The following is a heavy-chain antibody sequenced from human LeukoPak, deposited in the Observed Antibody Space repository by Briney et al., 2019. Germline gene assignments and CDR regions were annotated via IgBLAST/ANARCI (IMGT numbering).Heavy chain of an antibody. CDR2: ISWNSGSI. CDR3: AKGGSSSQYYFDY. D-gene: IGHD6-6*01. J-gene: IGHJ4*02. Sequence: GRPLRLSCAASGFTFDDYAMHWVRQAPGKGLEWVSGISWNSGSIGYADSVKGRFSISRDNAKNSLYLQMNSLRAEDTALYYCAKGGSSSQYYFDYWGQGTLVTVSS. CDR1: GFTFDDYA. V-gene: IGHV3-9*01.